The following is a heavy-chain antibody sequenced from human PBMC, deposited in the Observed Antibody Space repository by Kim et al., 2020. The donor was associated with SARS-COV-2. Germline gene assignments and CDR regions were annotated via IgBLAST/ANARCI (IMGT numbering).Heavy chain of an antibody. D-gene: IGHD1-26*01. V-gene: IGHV3-30*04. CDR1: GFTFSSYA. J-gene: IGHJ5*02. CDR2: ISYDGSNK. CDR3: ARDRSVGATKWFDP. Sequence: GGSLRLSCAASGFTFSSYAMHWVRQAPGKGLEWVAVISYDGSNKYYADSVKGRFTISRDNSKNTLYLQMNSLRAEDTAVYYCARDRSVGATKWFDPWGQGTLVTVSS.